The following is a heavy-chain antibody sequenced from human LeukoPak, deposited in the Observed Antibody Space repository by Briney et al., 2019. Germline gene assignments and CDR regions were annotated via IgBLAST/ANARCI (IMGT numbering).Heavy chain of an antibody. V-gene: IGHV4-4*09. CDR1: GGSISSYY. Sequence: PSETLSLTCTVSGGSISSYYWSWIRQPPGKGLEWIGYIYTSGSTNYNPSLKSRVTISVDTSKNQFSLKLISVTAADTAVYYCARRVAYFDYWGQGTLVTVSS. CDR3: ARRVAYFDY. CDR2: IYTSGST. J-gene: IGHJ4*02. D-gene: IGHD2-15*01.